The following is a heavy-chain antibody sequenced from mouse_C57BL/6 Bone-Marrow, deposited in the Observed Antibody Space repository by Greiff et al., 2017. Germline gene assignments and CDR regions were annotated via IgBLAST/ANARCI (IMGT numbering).Heavy chain of an antibody. Sequence: QVQLKQPGAELVKPGASVKLSCKASGYTFTSYWMHWVKQRPGQGLEWIGMIHPTSGSTNYNEKFKSKATLTVDKYSSTYYMQLSSLTSEDSAVYDCAKFTTVVVPMDYWGQGTSVTVSS. D-gene: IGHD1-1*01. J-gene: IGHJ4*01. CDR1: GYTFTSYW. CDR3: AKFTTVVVPMDY. CDR2: IHPTSGST. V-gene: IGHV1-64*01.